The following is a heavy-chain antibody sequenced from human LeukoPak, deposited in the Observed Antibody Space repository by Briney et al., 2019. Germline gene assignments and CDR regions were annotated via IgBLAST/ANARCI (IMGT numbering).Heavy chain of an antibody. D-gene: IGHD5-12*01. Sequence: GGSLKLSCTVSGFSFREHWMSWVRQAPGKGLEWVGNIKEDGNEDYYVDSVEGRFVIFRDNAKNSLYLQMHSLRAEDTAVYYCTRGDRGYAESLYWGRGTLVTVSS. J-gene: IGHJ4*02. CDR1: GFSFREHW. CDR3: TRGDRGYAESLY. CDR2: IKEDGNED. V-gene: IGHV3-7*02.